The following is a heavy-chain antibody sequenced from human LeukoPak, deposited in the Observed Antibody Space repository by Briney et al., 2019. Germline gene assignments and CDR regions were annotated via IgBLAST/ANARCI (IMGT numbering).Heavy chain of an antibody. D-gene: IGHD6-19*01. Sequence: PSETLSLTCTVSGGSINSGGYYWSWIRQHPGKGLEWIGYIYHSGSTYYNPSLKSRVTISVDRSKNQFSLKLSSVTAADTAVYFGARGRYSGGFFAPGARGPRATVPP. J-gene: IGHJ5*02. CDR2: IYHSGST. CDR1: GGSINSGGYY. V-gene: IGHV4-30-2*01. CDR3: ARGRYSGGFFAP.